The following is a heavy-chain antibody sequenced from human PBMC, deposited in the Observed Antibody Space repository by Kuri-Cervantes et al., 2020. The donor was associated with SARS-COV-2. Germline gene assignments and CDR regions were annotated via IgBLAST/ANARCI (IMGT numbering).Heavy chain of an antibody. D-gene: IGHD3-10*01. CDR1: GFLFSDSA. Sequence: GGSLRLSCEVSGFLFSDSAIHWVRQASGKGLEWVGRVRGKANNYATAYAVSVKGGFTISRDDSKNMAYLQMNSLRAEDTAVYYCAREDTIWDAFDIWGQGTMVTVSS. V-gene: IGHV3-73*01. CDR2: VRGKANNYAT. CDR3: AREDTIWDAFDI. J-gene: IGHJ3*02.